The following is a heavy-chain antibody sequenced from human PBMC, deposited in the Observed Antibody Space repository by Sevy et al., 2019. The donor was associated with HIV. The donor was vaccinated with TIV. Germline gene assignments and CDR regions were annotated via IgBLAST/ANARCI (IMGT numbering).Heavy chain of an antibody. CDR2: IFYIGRT. D-gene: IGHD3-16*02. CDR3: ARVIMSTASWGMDV. J-gene: IGHJ6*02. V-gene: IGHV4-59*01. Sequence: SETLSLTCSVSGGSISTYSGGGFGQPPGRGLDGIGSIFYIGRTYYNPPLKSRVTISVDMSKNQFSLKLRSVTAADTAVYYCARVIMSTASWGMDVWGQGTTVTVSS. CDR1: GGSISTYS.